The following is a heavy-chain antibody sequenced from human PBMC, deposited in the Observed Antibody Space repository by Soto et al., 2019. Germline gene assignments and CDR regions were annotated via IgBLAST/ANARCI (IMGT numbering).Heavy chain of an antibody. CDR3: AKDPTAMVHYYYYMDV. CDR2: ISGSGGST. D-gene: IGHD5-18*01. J-gene: IGHJ6*03. Sequence: PGGSLRLSCAASGFTFSSYAMSWVRQAPGKGLEWVSAISGSGGSTYYADSVKGRFTISRDNSKNTLYLQMNSLRAEDTAVYYCAKDPTAMVHYYYYMDVWGKGTTVTVSS. CDR1: GFTFSSYA. V-gene: IGHV3-23*01.